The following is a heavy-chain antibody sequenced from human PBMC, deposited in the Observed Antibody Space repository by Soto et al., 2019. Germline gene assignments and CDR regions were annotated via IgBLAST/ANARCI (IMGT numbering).Heavy chain of an antibody. CDR2: IYYTGTT. CDR1: GDPLSSGSYY. Sequence: SETLALTCTVSGDPLSSGSYYWSWIRQSPGKRLEWIAYIYYTGTTKYNPSLKSRVTISVDTSKNQFSLRLTSVTAADTAVYYCARAASSYFDLLSAFHPWGKGTRVTVYS. V-gene: IGHV4-61*01. J-gene: IGHJ5*02. CDR3: ARAASSYFDLLSAFHP. D-gene: IGHD3-9*01.